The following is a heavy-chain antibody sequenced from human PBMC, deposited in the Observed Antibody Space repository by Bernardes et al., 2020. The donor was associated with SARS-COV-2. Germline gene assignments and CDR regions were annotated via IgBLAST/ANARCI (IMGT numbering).Heavy chain of an antibody. J-gene: IGHJ4*02. CDR2: IGSSSTYI. V-gene: IGHV3-21*01. CDR1: GFTFSDYH. Sequence: GSLRLSCAASGFTFSDYHMNWVRQAPGKGLEWVSTIGSSSTYIHYADSVKGRFSISRDNAKNSLYLQMSSLRAEDTAIYYCARDSHTDHWGQGTLVTVSS. D-gene: IGHD5-18*01. CDR3: ARDSHTDH.